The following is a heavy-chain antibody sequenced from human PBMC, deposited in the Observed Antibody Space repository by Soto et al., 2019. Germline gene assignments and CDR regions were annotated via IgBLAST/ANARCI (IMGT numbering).Heavy chain of an antibody. D-gene: IGHD6-6*01. CDR3: ARRGGSSSGYYYYAMDV. CDR2: IYSNGDT. CDR1: SDSMNSGGYY. Sequence: SETLSLTCSVSSDSMNSGGYYWSWIRQHPGKGLEWIGYIYSNGDTYYNPSLKGRVTISVDTSKNQFSLNLTSVTAADTAVYYCARRGGSSSGYYYYAMDVWGQGTTVTVSS. V-gene: IGHV4-31*03. J-gene: IGHJ6*02.